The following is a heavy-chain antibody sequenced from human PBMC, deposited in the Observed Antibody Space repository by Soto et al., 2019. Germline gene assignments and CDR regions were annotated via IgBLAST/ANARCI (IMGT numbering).Heavy chain of an antibody. CDR2: ISSDESTS. CDR1: GFALRSYW. Sequence: GGSLRLSCAVSGFALRSYWMHWVRQAPGKGLVWVSRISSDESTSNYADSVKGRFTISRDNAKNTLYLHMNSLRAEDTAVYYCARSTYYYDTAGYYPAVPFFDYWGQGTLVTVSS. CDR3: ARSTYYYDTAGYYPAVPFFDY. D-gene: IGHD3-22*01. J-gene: IGHJ4*02. V-gene: IGHV3-74*01.